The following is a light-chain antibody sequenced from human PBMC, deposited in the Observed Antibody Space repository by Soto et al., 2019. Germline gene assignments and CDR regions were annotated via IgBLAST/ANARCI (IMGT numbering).Light chain of an antibody. CDR2: GNN. Sequence: QSVLTQPPSVSGAPGQRVTISCTGSSSNIGADYDVHWYQQRPGTAPKLLIFGNNNRPSGVPDRFSGSKSGTSASLAITGLQTEDEGDYYCQTYDSTLSARYVFGTGPKLTVL. CDR3: QTYDSTLSARYV. CDR1: SSNIGADYD. J-gene: IGLJ1*01. V-gene: IGLV1-40*01.